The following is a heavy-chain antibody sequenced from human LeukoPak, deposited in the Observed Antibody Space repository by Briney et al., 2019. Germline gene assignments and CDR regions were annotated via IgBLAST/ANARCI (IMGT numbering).Heavy chain of an antibody. CDR2: ISGYNGNT. V-gene: IGHV1-18*01. J-gene: IGHJ3*01. CDR1: GYTFTKYG. Sequence: ASVKVSCKASGYTFTKYGITWVRQAPGQGPEWMGWISGYNGNTNYAQKPQGRVIMTTDTSTSTAYMELRSLRSDDTAVYYCARVVGGDNDAFDVWGQGTMVTVSS. CDR3: ARVVGGDNDAFDV. D-gene: IGHD3-16*01.